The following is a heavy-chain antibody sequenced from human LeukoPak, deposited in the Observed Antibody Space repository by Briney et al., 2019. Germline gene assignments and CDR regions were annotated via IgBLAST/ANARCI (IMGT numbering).Heavy chain of an antibody. J-gene: IGHJ3*02. Sequence: PGGSLRLFCAASGFTLSSYAMRWVRQAPGKGLECVSAISGSGGSTHYADSVKGRFNIYRDNSKNTLYLQMNSLRAEDAAVYYCAKFYYGSGSYYFGYAFDIWGEGTMVTVSS. CDR2: ISGSGGST. V-gene: IGHV3-23*01. CDR3: AKFYYGSGSYYFGYAFDI. CDR1: GFTLSSYA. D-gene: IGHD3-10*01.